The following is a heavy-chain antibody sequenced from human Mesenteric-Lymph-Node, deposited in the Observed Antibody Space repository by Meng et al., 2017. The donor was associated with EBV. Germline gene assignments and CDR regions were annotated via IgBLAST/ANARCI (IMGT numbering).Heavy chain of an antibody. CDR2: IYWDDDK. Sequence: QITLKESGPTRVKPTQTLTLTCTFSGFSLSTSGVGVGWIRQSPGKALEWLALIYWDDDKRYSPSLRSRLTITKDTSRNQVVLTMTNMDPVDTATYYCALRNSGSCSGGSCSHFDDWGQGTLVTVSS. D-gene: IGHD2-15*01. J-gene: IGHJ4*02. CDR3: ALRNSGSCSGGSCSHFDD. CDR1: GFSLSTSGVG. V-gene: IGHV2-5*02.